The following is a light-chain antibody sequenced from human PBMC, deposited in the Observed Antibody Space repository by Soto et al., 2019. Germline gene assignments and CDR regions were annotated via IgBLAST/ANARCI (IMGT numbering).Light chain of an antibody. Sequence: QSALTQPASVSGSPGQSITISCTGTSSDVGSYNPVSWYQQHPGKAPKLMIYDGSKRPSGVSHRFSGSKSGNTASLTISGPQAEDEADYYCCSNAGSSTFRVFGTGTKLTVL. J-gene: IGLJ1*01. CDR3: CSNAGSSTFRV. V-gene: IGLV2-23*03. CDR2: DGS. CDR1: SSDVGSYNP.